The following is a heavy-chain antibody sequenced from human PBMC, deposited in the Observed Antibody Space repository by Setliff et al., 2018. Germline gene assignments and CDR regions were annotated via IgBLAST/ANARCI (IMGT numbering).Heavy chain of an antibody. CDR2: LYYSGST. V-gene: IGHV4-59*11. J-gene: IGHJ4*02. CDR1: GGSISSHY. Sequence: PSETLSLTCTVSGGSISSHYWSWIRQPPGEGLEWIGSLYYSGSTNYNPSLKSRVTISVDTSKNQFSLKLSSVTAADTAVYYCAREQFRGTGLDYWGQGTLVTVSS. D-gene: IGHD3-10*01. CDR3: AREQFRGTGLDY.